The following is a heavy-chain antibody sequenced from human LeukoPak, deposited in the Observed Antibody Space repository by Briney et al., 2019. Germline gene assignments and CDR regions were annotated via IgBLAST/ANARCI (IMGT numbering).Heavy chain of an antibody. CDR1: GYTFTGYY. V-gene: IGHV1-2*02. Sequence: ASVKVSCKASGYTFTGYYLHWVRQAPGRGLEWMGWINPNSGGTNYAQKFQGRVTMTRDTSISTAYMELSRLRSDDTAVYYCARDRGGTMIDYWGQGTLVTVSS. CDR3: ARDRGGTMIDY. CDR2: INPNSGGT. D-gene: IGHD1-26*01. J-gene: IGHJ4*02.